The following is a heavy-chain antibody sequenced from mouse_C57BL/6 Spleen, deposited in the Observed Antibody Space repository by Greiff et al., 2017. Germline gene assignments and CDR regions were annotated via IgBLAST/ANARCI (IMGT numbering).Heavy chain of an antibody. J-gene: IGHJ1*03. Sequence: VQLQQPGAELVKPGASVKMSCKASGYTFTSYWITWVKQRPGQGLEWIGDNYPGSGSTNYNEKFKSKATLTVDTSSSTAYMQLSSLTSEDSAVYYCARIYYGYDDGYFDVWGTGTTVTVSS. CDR1: GYTFTSYW. V-gene: IGHV1-55*01. CDR2: NYPGSGST. D-gene: IGHD2-2*01. CDR3: ARIYYGYDDGYFDV.